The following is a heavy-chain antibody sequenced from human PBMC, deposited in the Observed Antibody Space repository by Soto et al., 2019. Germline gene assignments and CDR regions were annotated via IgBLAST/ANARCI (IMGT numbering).Heavy chain of an antibody. CDR2: ISSSSSYI. Sequence: EVQLVESGGGLVKPGGSLRLSCAPSGSTFGSYSMNWVRQPPGKGLEWVSSISSSSSYIYYADSVKGRFTISRDNAKNSLYLQMNSLRAEDTAVYYCARDPTAVTSRFDPWGQGTLVTVSS. J-gene: IGHJ5*02. CDR1: GSTFGSYS. D-gene: IGHD4-4*01. V-gene: IGHV3-21*01. CDR3: ARDPTAVTSRFDP.